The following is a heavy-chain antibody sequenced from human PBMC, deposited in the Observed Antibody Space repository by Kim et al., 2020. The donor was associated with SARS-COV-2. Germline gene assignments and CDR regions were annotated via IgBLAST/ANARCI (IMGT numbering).Heavy chain of an antibody. V-gene: IGHV5-51*01. J-gene: IGHJ3*02. CDR2: IYPGDSDT. CDR3: ARPRGGIDWLDAFDI. CDR1: GYSFTSYW. Sequence: GESLKISCKGSGYSFTSYWIGWVRQMPGKGLEWMGIIYPGDSDTRYSPSFQGQVTISADKSISTAYLQWSSLKASDTAMYYCARPRGGIDWLDAFDIWGQGTIVTVSS. D-gene: IGHD3-9*01.